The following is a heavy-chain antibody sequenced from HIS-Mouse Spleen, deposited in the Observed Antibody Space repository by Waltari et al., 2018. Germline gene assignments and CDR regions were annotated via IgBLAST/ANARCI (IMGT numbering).Heavy chain of an antibody. D-gene: IGHD6-19*01. CDR1: GFSLSTSGMC. CDR2: IDWDDDK. CDR3: ARIAEGYTSGWYAFDY. J-gene: IGHJ4*02. Sequence: QVTLRESGPALVTPTQTLTLTCTFSGFSLSTSGMCVSWLRQPPGKALEWLARIDWDDDKYYSTSLKTRLTISRDTSKNQVVLTMTNMDPLDTATYYCARIAEGYTSGWYAFDYWGQGTLVTVSS. V-gene: IGHV2-70*15.